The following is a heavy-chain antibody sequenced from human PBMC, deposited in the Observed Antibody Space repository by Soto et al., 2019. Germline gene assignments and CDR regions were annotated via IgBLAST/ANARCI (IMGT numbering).Heavy chain of an antibody. J-gene: IGHJ4*02. D-gene: IGHD2-15*01. Sequence: QVQLQESGPGLVKPSDTLSLTCTVSGGSISSNDWWSWVRKSPGKGLEWIGEIYHSGSTTYNPSLKSRVTRSLDKSQNHFSLSLHFMTAADTAVDYWARREGDCRGGSCPDYQGWGQGTRVTASS. CDR2: IYHSGST. CDR3: ARREGDCRGGSCPDYQG. V-gene: IGHV4-4*02. CDR1: GGSISSNDW.